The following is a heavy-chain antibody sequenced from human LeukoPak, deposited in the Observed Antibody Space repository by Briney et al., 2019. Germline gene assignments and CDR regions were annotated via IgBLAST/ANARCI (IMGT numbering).Heavy chain of an antibody. CDR2: MNPNSGNT. J-gene: IGHJ4*02. V-gene: IGHV1-8*01. CDR3: ARGSYYDSSGTFDY. Sequence: ASVKVSCKASGYTFTSYDINWVRQATGQGLEWMGWMNPNSGNTGYAQKFQGRVTMTRNTSISTAYMELGSLRSEDTAVYYCARGSYYDSSGTFDYWGQGTLVPSPQ. D-gene: IGHD3-22*01. CDR1: GYTFTSYD.